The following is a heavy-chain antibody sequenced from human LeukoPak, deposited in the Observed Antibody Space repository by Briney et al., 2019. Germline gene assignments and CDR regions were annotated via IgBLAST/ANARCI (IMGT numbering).Heavy chain of an antibody. V-gene: IGHV1-69*05. D-gene: IGHD1-7*01. CDR3: ASGVGTGTTAYYYYMDV. Sequence: SVTVSCKASGGTFNIYAISWVRQAPGQGGEWVGGIIPIFATANYAQKFQGTVTITTDGSTSTAYMELSSLRSEDTAVYYCASGVGTGTTAYYYYMDVWGKGTTVTVSS. CDR2: IIPIFATA. CDR1: GGTFNIYA. J-gene: IGHJ6*03.